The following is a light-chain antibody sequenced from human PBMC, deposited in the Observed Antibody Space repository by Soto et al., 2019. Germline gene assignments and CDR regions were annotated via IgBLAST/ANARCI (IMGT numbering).Light chain of an antibody. CDR3: SSYTSSSVV. CDR2: EVS. CDR1: SSDVGGYNY. J-gene: IGLJ1*01. Sequence: QSALTQPASVSGSTGLSITISCTGASSDVGGYNYVSWYQQHPGKAPKLMIYEVSNRPSGVSNRFSGSKSGNTASLTISGLQAEVEADYYCSSYTSSSVVFGTGTKVTVL. V-gene: IGLV2-14*01.